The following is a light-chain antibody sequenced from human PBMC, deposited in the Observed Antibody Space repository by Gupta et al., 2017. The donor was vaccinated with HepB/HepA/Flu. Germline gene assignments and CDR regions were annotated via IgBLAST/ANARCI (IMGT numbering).Light chain of an antibody. Sequence: QSALTQPPSASGSPGQSVTISCTGTSSDIGGYNSVSWYQQHPGQTPKLMVYEVYQRPSGVPGRFSGSKAGDTASLTVSGLLAEDEADYYCFSYAGSYNFVFGTGTKITVL. CDR1: SSDIGGYNS. J-gene: IGLJ1*01. CDR3: FSYAGSYNFV. CDR2: EVY. V-gene: IGLV2-8*01.